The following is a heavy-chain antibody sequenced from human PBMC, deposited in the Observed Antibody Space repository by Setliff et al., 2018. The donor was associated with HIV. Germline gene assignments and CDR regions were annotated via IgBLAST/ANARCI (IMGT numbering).Heavy chain of an antibody. CDR1: GYTFSTYG. D-gene: IGHD2-2*01. CDR3: ARGPHCSSTSCFGGFDY. CDR2: ISVYNDNT. J-gene: IGHJ4*02. Sequence: ASVKVSCKASGYTFSTYGISWVRQAPGQGLEWMGWISVYNDNTNYAQKFQGTGTMTRDTSTSTVYMELSSLRSEDTAVYYCARGPHCSSTSCFGGFDYWGQGTLVTVS. V-gene: IGHV1-18*01.